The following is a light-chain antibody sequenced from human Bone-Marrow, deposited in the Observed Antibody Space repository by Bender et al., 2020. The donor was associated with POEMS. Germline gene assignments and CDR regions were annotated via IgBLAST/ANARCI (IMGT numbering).Light chain of an antibody. V-gene: IGLV2-14*03. J-gene: IGLJ2*01. CDR2: DVN. CDR3: SSYTGTSTLA. Sequence: QSALTQPASVSGSPGQSITISCTGTSSDVGGYNYVSWYQHHPGEAPKLMIYDVNNRPSGVSNRFSGSKSGNTASLTISGLQAEDEADYYCSSYTGTSTLAFGGGTKLTVL. CDR1: SSDVGGYNY.